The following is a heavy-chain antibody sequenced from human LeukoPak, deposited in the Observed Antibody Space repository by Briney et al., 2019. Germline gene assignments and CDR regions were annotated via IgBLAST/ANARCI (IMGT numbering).Heavy chain of an antibody. CDR1: GFTFSSYA. CDR2: ISYDGSNK. V-gene: IGHV3-30-3*01. Sequence: GGSLRLSCAASGFTFSSYAMHWVRQAPGKGLEWVAVISYDGSNKYYADSVKGRFTVSRDNSKNTLYLQMNSLRAEDTAVYYCARDSSAGVVPAALDYWGQGTLVTVSS. D-gene: IGHD2-2*01. CDR3: ARDSSAGVVPAALDY. J-gene: IGHJ4*02.